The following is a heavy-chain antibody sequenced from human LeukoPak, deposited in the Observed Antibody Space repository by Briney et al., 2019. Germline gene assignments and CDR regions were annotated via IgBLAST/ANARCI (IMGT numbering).Heavy chain of an antibody. CDR2: IYHSGST. CDR1: GGSISSSNW. CDR3: AREEYCSGGSCSPMDY. V-gene: IGHV4-4*02. Sequence: KPSGTLSLTCAVSGGSISSSNWWSWVRQPPGKGLEWIGEIYHSGSTNYNPSLKSRVTISVDKSKNQFSLKLSSVTAADTAVYYCAREEYCSGGSCSPMDYWGQGTLVTVSS. D-gene: IGHD2-15*01. J-gene: IGHJ4*02.